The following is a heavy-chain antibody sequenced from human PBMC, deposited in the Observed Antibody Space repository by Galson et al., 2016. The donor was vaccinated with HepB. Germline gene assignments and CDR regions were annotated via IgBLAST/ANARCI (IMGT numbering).Heavy chain of an antibody. Sequence: ETLSLTCAVSGGSISSSNWWSWVRQPPGKGLECIGEIYHSGATHYNPSPKSRVTISVDKSKNQFSLKLSSVTAADTAVYYCARFTYYYDSSGYYQDGFDIWGQGTKVTVSS. V-gene: IGHV4-4*02. CDR1: GGSISSSNW. CDR3: ARFTYYYDSSGYYQDGFDI. J-gene: IGHJ3*02. CDR2: IYHSGAT. D-gene: IGHD3-22*01.